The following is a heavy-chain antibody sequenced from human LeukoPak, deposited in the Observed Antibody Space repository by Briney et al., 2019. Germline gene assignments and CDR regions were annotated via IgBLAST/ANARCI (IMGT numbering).Heavy chain of an antibody. Sequence: ASLKVSCKASGYPFSGFRISWVRQAPGQGLEWMGWISSSNGEASYSQVIQDRVTMTTDISTGTADMELRGLKSDDTAVYYCARVGGGNYYYFDSWGQGTLVTVSP. J-gene: IGHJ4*02. CDR2: ISSSNGEA. V-gene: IGHV1-18*01. D-gene: IGHD5-24*01. CDR3: ARVGGGNYYYFDS. CDR1: GYPFSGFR.